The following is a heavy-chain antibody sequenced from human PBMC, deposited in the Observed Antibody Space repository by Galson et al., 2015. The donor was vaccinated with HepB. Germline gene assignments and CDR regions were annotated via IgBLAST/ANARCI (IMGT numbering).Heavy chain of an antibody. Sequence: SLRLSCAASGFMFSGQAMSWVRQAPGKGLEWVSSITGSGGGTYYADSVKGRFTISRDNSRDTLFLQMDSLRAEDTAVYYCAKREGSAWATNWFDPWGQGTLVTVSS. CDR2: ITGSGGGT. V-gene: IGHV3-23*01. CDR1: GFMFSGQA. CDR3: AKREGSAWATNWFDP. D-gene: IGHD6-25*01. J-gene: IGHJ5*02.